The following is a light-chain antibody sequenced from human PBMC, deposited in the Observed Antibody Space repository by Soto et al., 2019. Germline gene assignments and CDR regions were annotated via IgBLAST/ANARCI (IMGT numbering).Light chain of an antibody. Sequence: QSVLTQSPSASASLGASVKLTCTLSRGHSIYAIAWHQQQPEKGPRYLMKLNSDGSHSKGDGIPDRFSGSSSGAERYLTISSLQSEDEADYYCQTWGTGIHVVFGGGTKLTVL. V-gene: IGLV4-69*01. CDR1: RGHSIYA. CDR3: QTWGTGIHVV. CDR2: LNSDGSH. J-gene: IGLJ2*01.